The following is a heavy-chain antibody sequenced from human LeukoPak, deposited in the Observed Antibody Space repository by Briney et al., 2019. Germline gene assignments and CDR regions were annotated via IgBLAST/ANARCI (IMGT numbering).Heavy chain of an antibody. CDR2: ISAYNGNT. CDR1: GYTFTSYG. CDR3: AMGIREGGYYDSSGYYGY. D-gene: IGHD3-22*01. V-gene: IGHV1-18*01. J-gene: IGHJ4*02. Sequence: ASVKVSCKASGYTFTSYGISWVRQAPGQGLEWMGWISAYNGNTNYAQKLQGRVTMTTDTSTSTAYMELRSLRSDDTAVYYCAMGIREGGYYDSSGYYGYWGQGTLVTVSS.